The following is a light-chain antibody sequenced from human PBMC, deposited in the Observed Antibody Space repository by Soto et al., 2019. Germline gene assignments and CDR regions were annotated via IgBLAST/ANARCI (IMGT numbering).Light chain of an antibody. Sequence: EIVMTQSPATLSVSPGESATLSCRASQSFSSSYLAWYQQKPGQAPRHLIYGASTRATGIPARFSGSGSGTEFTLTISSQQSEDFAVYYCQQYNNGWTFGQGTKVEIK. CDR1: QSFSSSY. CDR2: GAS. CDR3: QQYNNGWT. V-gene: IGKV3-15*01. J-gene: IGKJ1*01.